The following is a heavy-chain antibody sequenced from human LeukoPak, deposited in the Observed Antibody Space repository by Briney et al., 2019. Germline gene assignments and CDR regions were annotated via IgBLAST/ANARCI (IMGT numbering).Heavy chain of an antibody. V-gene: IGHV3-74*01. CDR1: GFTFSSYW. J-gene: IGHJ4*02. CDR3: ARDFTLLVEMATMGTFDY. CDR2: ISYDGGDP. D-gene: IGHD5-24*01. Sequence: TGGSLRLSCAASGFTFSSYWMHWVRHAPGKGLVWVSRISYDGGDPSYTDSVKGRFTTSRDNAKNSLYLQMNSLRAEDTAVYYCARDFTLLVEMATMGTFDYWGQGTLVTVSS.